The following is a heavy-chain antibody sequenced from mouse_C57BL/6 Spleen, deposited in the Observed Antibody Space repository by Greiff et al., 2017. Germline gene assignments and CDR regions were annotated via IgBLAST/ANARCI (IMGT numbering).Heavy chain of an antibody. CDR2: IYPGDGDT. CDR3: AKITTVVDHWYFDV. Sequence: VQLQQSGPELVKPGASVKISCKASGYAFSSSWMNWVKQRPGKGLEWIGRIYPGDGDTNYNGKFKGKATLTADKSSSTAYMQLSSLTSEDSAVYFCAKITTVVDHWYFDVWGTGTTVTVSS. CDR1: GYAFSSSW. J-gene: IGHJ1*03. V-gene: IGHV1-82*01. D-gene: IGHD1-1*01.